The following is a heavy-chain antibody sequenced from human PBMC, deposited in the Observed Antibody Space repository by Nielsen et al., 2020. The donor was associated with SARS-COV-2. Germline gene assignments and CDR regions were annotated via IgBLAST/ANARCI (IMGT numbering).Heavy chain of an antibody. D-gene: IGHD1-14*01. V-gene: IGHV3-48*03. CDR2: ISSRSTTV. Sequence: GESLKISCEGSGFIFRDYEMNWVRQIPGKGLEWVASISSRSTTVDYADSVRGRFSISRDNAKNSLYLRMNSLRAEDTAVYYCARDREPGYNAVDYWGQGTLVTVSS. CDR1: GFIFRDYE. J-gene: IGHJ4*02. CDR3: ARDREPGYNAVDY.